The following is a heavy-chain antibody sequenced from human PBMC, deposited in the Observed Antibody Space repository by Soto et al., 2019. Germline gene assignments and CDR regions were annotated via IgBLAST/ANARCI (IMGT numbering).Heavy chain of an antibody. V-gene: IGHV3-72*01. J-gene: IGHJ6*02. CDR1: GFRFSDFY. Sequence: GGSLRLSCAASGFRFSDFYMDWVRQAPGKGLEWVGRSRNKNDNFSTQYAASVEGRFTISRHDSQNILFLQMSSLTVEDTAIYYCALNYYGLDVLGQGATVTVSS. CDR2: SRNKNDNFST. CDR3: ALNYYGLDV.